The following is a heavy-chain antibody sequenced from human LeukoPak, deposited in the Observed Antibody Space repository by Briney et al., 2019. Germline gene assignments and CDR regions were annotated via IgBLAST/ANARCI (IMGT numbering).Heavy chain of an antibody. CDR3: ARGKPGIAAAGTGEQDY. D-gene: IGHD6-13*01. CDR2: INHRGST. CDR1: GGSFSGYY. Sequence: SETLSLTCAVYGGSFSGYYWSWIRQPPGKGLEWIGEINHRGSTNYNPSLKSRVTISVDTSKNQFSPKLRSVTAADTAVYYCARGKPGIAAAGTGEQDYWGQGTLVTVSS. J-gene: IGHJ4*02. V-gene: IGHV4-34*01.